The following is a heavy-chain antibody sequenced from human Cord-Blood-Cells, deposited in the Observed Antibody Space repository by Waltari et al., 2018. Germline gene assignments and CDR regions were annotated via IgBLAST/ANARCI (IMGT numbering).Heavy chain of an antibody. J-gene: IGHJ4*02. D-gene: IGHD2-2*01. V-gene: IGHV4-34*01. CDR2: INHSGST. CDR3: ARTEYQLLFDY. Sequence: QVQLQQWGAGLLKPSETLSLTCAVYGGSFSGYYWSWTRQPPGKGLEWIGEINHSGSTNYNPSLKSRVTISVDTSKNQFSLKLSSVTAADTAVYYCARTEYQLLFDYWGQGTLVTVSS. CDR1: GGSFSGYY.